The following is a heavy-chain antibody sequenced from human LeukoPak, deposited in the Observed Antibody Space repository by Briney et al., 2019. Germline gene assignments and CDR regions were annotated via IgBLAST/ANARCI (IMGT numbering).Heavy chain of an antibody. V-gene: IGHV3-48*03. CDR2: ISSSGGTI. Sequence: PGGSLRLSCAASGFTFSGYEMKWVRQAPGKGLEWVSYISSSGGTIYYADSVKGRFTISRDNAKNSLYLQMNSLRAEDTAVYYCARGPSSGWYYVDYWGQGTLVTVSS. CDR1: GFTFSGYE. J-gene: IGHJ4*02. D-gene: IGHD6-19*01. CDR3: ARGPSSGWYYVDY.